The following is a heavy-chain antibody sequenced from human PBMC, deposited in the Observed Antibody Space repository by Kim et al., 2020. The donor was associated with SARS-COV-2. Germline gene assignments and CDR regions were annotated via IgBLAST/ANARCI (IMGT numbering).Heavy chain of an antibody. J-gene: IGHJ3*02. CDR3: AKPAGVTLREYAFDI. D-gene: IGHD3-10*01. V-gene: IGHV3-23*01. CDR2: ISGSGGST. Sequence: GGSLRLSCAASGFTFSNYVMCWVRQAPGKGLEWVSGISGSGGSTFYADSVKGRFTISRDNSKNTLFLQMNSLRAEDTAVYYCAKPAGVTLREYAFDIWGQGTMVTVSS. CDR1: GFTFSNYV.